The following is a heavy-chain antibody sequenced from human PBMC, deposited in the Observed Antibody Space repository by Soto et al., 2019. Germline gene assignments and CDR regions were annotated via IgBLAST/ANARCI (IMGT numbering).Heavy chain of an antibody. CDR2: ISAYNGNT. Sequence: QVQLVQSGAEVKKPGASVKVSCKASGYMVISYGINWVRQAPGQGLEWMGWISAYNGNTKYAQNLQGRVTMTTDTSTSTAYMEMRSLRSDDTAVYYCVRDVDGSGSYYTDYGGPGTLVTVSS. CDR1: GYMVISYG. V-gene: IGHV1-18*01. J-gene: IGHJ4*02. D-gene: IGHD3-10*01. CDR3: VRDVDGSGSYYTDY.